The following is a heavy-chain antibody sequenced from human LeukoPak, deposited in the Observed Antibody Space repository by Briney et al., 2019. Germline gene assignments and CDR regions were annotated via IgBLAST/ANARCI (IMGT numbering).Heavy chain of an antibody. Sequence: SDTLSLPCTVSGGPISSYYWSWIRQPPGKGLEGIGYIYYSGSTNYNPSLKSRVTISVDTSKNQFSLKLSSVTAADTAVYYCARSLAPAAGENWGQGTLVTVSS. J-gene: IGHJ4*02. CDR1: GGPISSYY. D-gene: IGHD6-13*01. V-gene: IGHV4-59*07. CDR3: ARSLAPAAGEN. CDR2: IYYSGST.